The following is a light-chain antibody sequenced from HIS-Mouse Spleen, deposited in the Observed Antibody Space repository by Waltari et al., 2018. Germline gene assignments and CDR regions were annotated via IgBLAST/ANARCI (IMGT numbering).Light chain of an antibody. CDR2: DDS. V-gene: IGLV3-21*03. CDR1: HIGSKS. CDR3: QVWDSSSDHPV. Sequence: SYVLTQPPSVSVAPGKTARITCGGNHIGSKSVHWYQQKPGQAPVLVVYDDSDRPSGIPGRCSGSNSGNTATLTISRVEAGDEADYYCQVWDSSSDHPVFGGGTKLTVL. J-gene: IGLJ2*01.